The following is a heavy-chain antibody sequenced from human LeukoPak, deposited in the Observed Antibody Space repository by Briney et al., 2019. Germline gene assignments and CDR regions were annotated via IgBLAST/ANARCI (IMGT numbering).Heavy chain of an antibody. CDR3: AKVRDGELWLPYFDY. V-gene: IGHV3-23*01. CDR2: ISGSGGST. CDR1: GFTFSSYS. J-gene: IGHJ4*02. Sequence: PGGSLRLSCAASGFTFSSYSMNWVRQAPGKGLEWVSAISGSGGSTYYADSVKGRFTISRDNSKNTLYLQMNSLRAEDTAVYYRAKVRDGELWLPYFDYWGQGTLVTVSS. D-gene: IGHD5-18*01.